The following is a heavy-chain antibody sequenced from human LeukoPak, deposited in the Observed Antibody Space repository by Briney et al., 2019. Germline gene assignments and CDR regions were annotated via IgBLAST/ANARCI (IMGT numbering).Heavy chain of an antibody. J-gene: IGHJ4*02. CDR3: ARMWGSSWSYFDY. D-gene: IGHD6-13*01. V-gene: IGHV3-48*04. Sequence: GGSLRLSCAASGFTFSSYGMSWVRQAPGKGLEWVSYISSGSSTIYYADSVKGRFTISRDNAKNSLYLQMNSLRAEDTAVYYCARMWGSSWSYFDYWGQGTLVTVSS. CDR1: GFTFSSYG. CDR2: ISSGSSTI.